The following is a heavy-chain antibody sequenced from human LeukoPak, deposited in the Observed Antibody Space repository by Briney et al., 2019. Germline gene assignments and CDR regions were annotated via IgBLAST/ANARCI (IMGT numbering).Heavy chain of an antibody. Sequence: SETLSLTCTVSGGSISSYYWSWIRQPAGKGLEWIGRIYTSGSTNYNPSLKSRVAMSVDTSKNQFSLELSSVTAADTAVYYCARDLTDYDSSGYDYWGQGTLVTVSS. J-gene: IGHJ4*02. CDR1: GGSISSYY. V-gene: IGHV4-4*07. CDR2: IYTSGST. CDR3: ARDLTDYDSSGYDY. D-gene: IGHD3-22*01.